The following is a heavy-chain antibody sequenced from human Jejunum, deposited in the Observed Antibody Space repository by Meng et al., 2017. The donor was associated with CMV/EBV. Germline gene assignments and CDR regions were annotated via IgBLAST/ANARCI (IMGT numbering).Heavy chain of an antibody. J-gene: IGHJ3*02. V-gene: IGHV3-53*05. Sequence: VSSNFFSWFRQAPGKVLDWVSVISSGGTTYYTESVNGRFTISRGGSKNMVYLQMNSLRPEDTAMYYCARDLGPKHDYNWRAFDIWGQGTMVTVSS. D-gene: IGHD5-24*01. CDR3: ARDLGPKHDYNWRAFDI. CDR2: ISSGGTT. CDR1: VSSNF.